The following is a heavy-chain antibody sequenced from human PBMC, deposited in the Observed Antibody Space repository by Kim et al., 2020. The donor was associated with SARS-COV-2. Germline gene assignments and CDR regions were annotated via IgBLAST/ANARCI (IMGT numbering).Heavy chain of an antibody. CDR3: ARDRYGSGTYLEY. V-gene: IGHV4-28*03. J-gene: IGHJ4*02. Sequence: YYDPSFKSRVTLSVDTSKNQFSLRLNSVTAADSAVYHCARDRYGSGTYLEYWGQGTLVTVSS. D-gene: IGHD3-10*01.